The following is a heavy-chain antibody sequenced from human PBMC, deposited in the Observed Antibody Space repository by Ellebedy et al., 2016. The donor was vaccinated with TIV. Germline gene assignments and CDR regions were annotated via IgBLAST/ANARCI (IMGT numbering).Heavy chain of an antibody. V-gene: IGHV3-23*01. CDR1: GFTFSGSA. CDR2: ISRDGGAT. CDR3: AKDGRLGYFDY. D-gene: IGHD1-1*01. Sequence: GESLKISCAASGFTFSGSAMNWVRQAPGKGLEWLSYISRDGGATYYADSVKGRFTISRDNSKNTLYLQMNSLRAEDTAVYYCAKDGRLGYFDYWGQGTLVTVSS. J-gene: IGHJ4*02.